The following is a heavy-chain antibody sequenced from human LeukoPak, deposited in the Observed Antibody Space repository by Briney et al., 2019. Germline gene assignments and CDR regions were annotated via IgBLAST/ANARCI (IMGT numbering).Heavy chain of an antibody. CDR1: GFTFSSYA. Sequence: AGGSLRLSCAASGFTFSSYAMHWVRQAPGKGLEWVAVISYDGSNKYYADSVKGRFTISRDNSKNTLYLQMNSLRAEDTAVYYCARDWDGGSDSSDFFDYWGQGTLVTVSS. CDR2: ISYDGSNK. J-gene: IGHJ4*02. V-gene: IGHV3-30*04. CDR3: ARDWDGGSDSSDFFDY. D-gene: IGHD3-22*01.